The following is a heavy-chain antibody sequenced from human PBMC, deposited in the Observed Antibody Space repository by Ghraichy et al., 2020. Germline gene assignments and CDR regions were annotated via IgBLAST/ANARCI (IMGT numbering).Heavy chain of an antibody. CDR3: AKGAWYVAATRDNWFDH. CDR2: ISGNGDET. Sequence: GGSLRLSCAGSGFTFSGYAMSWVRQAPGKGLEWVSAISGNGDETYYADSVKGRFTISKDIAKRTMSLVMNSLRVEDTAIYYCAKGAWYVAATRDNWFDHWGQGTLVTVSS. D-gene: IGHD2-15*01. CDR1: GFTFSGYA. J-gene: IGHJ5*02. V-gene: IGHV3-23*01.